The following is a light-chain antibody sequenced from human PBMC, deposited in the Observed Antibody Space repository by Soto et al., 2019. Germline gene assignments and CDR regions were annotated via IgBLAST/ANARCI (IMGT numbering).Light chain of an antibody. V-gene: IGKV1-5*03. J-gene: IGKJ1*01. CDR1: QSTDKC. Sequence: DIQMTQSPSTLSASVGDRVTITCRASQSTDKCLAWYQQKPGKAPKLLIYKASILQSGVPSRFSGSGSGTEFTLTISSLQPDDVGSYFCQQYNRFSWTFGQGTKVEIK. CDR3: QQYNRFSWT. CDR2: KAS.